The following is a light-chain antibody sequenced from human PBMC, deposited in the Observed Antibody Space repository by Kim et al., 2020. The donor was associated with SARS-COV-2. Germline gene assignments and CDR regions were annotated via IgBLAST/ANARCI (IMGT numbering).Light chain of an antibody. J-gene: IGKJ4*01. CDR1: QSISSK. CDR3: QQYNNWPLT. V-gene: IGKV3D-15*01. Sequence: VSPGERATFSSRASQSISSKLAWYQQKPGQAPRLLISDASTRATGSPARFSGSGSGTEFTLTISSLQSEDFAVYYCQQYNNWPLTFGGGTKVDIK. CDR2: DAS.